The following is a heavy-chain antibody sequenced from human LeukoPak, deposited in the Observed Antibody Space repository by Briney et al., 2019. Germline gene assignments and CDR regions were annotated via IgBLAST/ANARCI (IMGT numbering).Heavy chain of an antibody. D-gene: IGHD3-22*01. CDR2: INPSGGST. V-gene: IGHV1-46*01. J-gene: IGHJ4*02. Sequence: ASVKVSCKASEYSFTSYYMHWVRQAPGQGLEWMGIINPSGGSTSYAQKFQGRVTMTRDTSTSTVYMELSSLRSEDTAVYYCARDTGYYYDSSGYLRFDYWGQGTLVTV. CDR3: ARDTGYYYDSSGYLRFDY. CDR1: EYSFTSYY.